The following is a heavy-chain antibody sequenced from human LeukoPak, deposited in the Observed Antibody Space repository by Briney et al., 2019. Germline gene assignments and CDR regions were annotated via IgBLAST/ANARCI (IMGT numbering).Heavy chain of an antibody. Sequence: GGSLRLSCAASGFTFSSYSMNWVRQAPGKGLEWVSSISSSSSYIYYADSVKGRFTISRDNAKNSLYLQMNSLRAEDTAVYYCARAAEWYYGFWSGYYTGDYYYYMDVWGKGTTVTVSS. D-gene: IGHD3-3*01. CDR2: ISSSSSYI. CDR1: GFTFSSYS. J-gene: IGHJ6*03. V-gene: IGHV3-21*01. CDR3: ARAAEWYYGFWSGYYTGDYYYYMDV.